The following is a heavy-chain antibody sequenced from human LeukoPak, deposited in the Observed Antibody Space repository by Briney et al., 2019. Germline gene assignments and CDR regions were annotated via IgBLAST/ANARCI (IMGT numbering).Heavy chain of an antibody. Sequence: SETLSLTCAVYGGSFSGYYWSWIRQPPGKGLEWIGEINHSGSTNYNPSLKSRVTISVDTSKNQFSLKLSSGTAADTAVYYCARVVSSGWYPFDYWGQGTLVTVSS. CDR1: GGSFSGYY. CDR2: INHSGST. V-gene: IGHV4-34*01. CDR3: ARVVSSGWYPFDY. J-gene: IGHJ4*02. D-gene: IGHD6-19*01.